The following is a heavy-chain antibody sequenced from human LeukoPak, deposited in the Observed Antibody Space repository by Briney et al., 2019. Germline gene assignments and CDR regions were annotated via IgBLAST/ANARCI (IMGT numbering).Heavy chain of an antibody. V-gene: IGHV3-9*01. J-gene: IGHJ4*02. CDR1: GFTFDDYA. CDR2: ISWNSGSI. Sequence: GGSLRLSCAASGFTFDDYAMHWVRQAPGNGLEWVSGISWNSGSIGYADSVKGRFTISRDNAKNSLYLQMNSLRAEDTALYYCEKGPLLDYWGQGTLVTVSS. CDR3: EKGPLLDY.